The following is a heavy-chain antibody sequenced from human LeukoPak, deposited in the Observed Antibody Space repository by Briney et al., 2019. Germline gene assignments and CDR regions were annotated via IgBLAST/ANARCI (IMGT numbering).Heavy chain of an antibody. Sequence: SETLSLTCTVSGGSISSYYWSWIRQPPGKGLEWIGYIYYSGSTNYNPSLKSRVTISVDTSKNQFSLKLSCVTAADTAVYYCAILVAAANAYYFDYWGQGTLVTVSS. CDR3: AILVAAANAYYFDY. CDR2: IYYSGST. J-gene: IGHJ4*02. D-gene: IGHD2-8*02. V-gene: IGHV4-59*08. CDR1: GGSISSYY.